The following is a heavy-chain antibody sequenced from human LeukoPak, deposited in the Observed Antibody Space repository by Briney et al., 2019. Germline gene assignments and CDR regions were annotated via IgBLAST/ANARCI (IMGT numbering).Heavy chain of an antibody. CDR1: GVTFRSYG. V-gene: IGHV3-30*18. J-gene: IGHJ4*02. Sequence: GGSLRLSCAASGVTFRSYGMHWVRQAPGKGLEWVAVISYGGSTKLYADSVKGRFAISRDDSKNTLFLQMNSLIPEDTAVYYCAKEVAERYTSSWPFDYWGQGTLVTVSS. CDR3: AKEVAERYTSSWPFDY. D-gene: IGHD6-13*01. CDR2: ISYGGSTK.